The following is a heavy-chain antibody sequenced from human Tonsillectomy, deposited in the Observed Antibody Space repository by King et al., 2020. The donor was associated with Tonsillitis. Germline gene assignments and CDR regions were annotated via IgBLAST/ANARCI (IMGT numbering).Heavy chain of an antibody. J-gene: IGHJ4*02. CDR2: ISWNSGSI. CDR1: GFTFDDYA. CDR3: AKDESSGDRGWQGNYFYY. V-gene: IGHV3-9*01. Sequence: VQLVESGGGLVQPGRSLRLSCAASGFTFDDYAMHWVRQAPGKGLEWVSGISWNSGSIGYADSVKGRFTISRDNAKNSLYLQMNSLRAEDTALYYCAKDESSGDRGWQGNYFYYWGQGTLVTVSS. D-gene: IGHD7-27*01.